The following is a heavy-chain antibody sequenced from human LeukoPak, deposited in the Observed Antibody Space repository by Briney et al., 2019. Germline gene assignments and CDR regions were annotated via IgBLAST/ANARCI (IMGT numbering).Heavy chain of an antibody. J-gene: IGHJ3*02. Sequence: GESLKISCKGSGYSFTSYWIGWVRQMPGKGLEWMGIIYPGDSDTRYSPSFQGQVTISADKSISTAYLQWSSLKASDTAMYYCARLRENHIRSPLDAFDIWGQGTMVTVSS. CDR1: GYSFTSYW. CDR2: IYPGDSDT. D-gene: IGHD3-10*01. V-gene: IGHV5-51*01. CDR3: ARLRENHIRSPLDAFDI.